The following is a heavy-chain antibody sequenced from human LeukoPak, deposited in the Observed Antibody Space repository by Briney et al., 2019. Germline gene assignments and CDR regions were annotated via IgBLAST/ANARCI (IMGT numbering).Heavy chain of an antibody. CDR1: GFTFSSYA. J-gene: IGHJ1*01. V-gene: IGHV3-23*01. D-gene: IGHD3-10*01. CDR3: AKLHTVQLRLWFGELLSYFQH. Sequence: GGSLRLSCAASGFTFSSYAMSWVRQAPGKGLEWVSAISGSGGSTYYADSVKGRFTISRGNSKNTLYLQMNSLRAEDTAVYYCAKLHTVQLRLWFGELLSYFQHWGQGTLVTVSS. CDR2: ISGSGGST.